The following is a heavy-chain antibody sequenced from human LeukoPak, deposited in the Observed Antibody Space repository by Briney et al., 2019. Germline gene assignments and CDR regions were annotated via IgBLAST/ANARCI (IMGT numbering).Heavy chain of an antibody. D-gene: IGHD3-9*01. V-gene: IGHV5-10-1*01. Sequence: GESLKISCKGSGYSFTSYWISWVRQMPGKGLEWMGRIDPSDSYTNYSPSFQGHVTISADKSISTAYLQWSSLKASDTAMYYCARLHPETYYDILTGYYQSRAYYYYGMDVWGKGTTVTVSS. CDR3: ARLHPETYYDILTGYYQSRAYYYYGMDV. CDR2: IDPSDSYT. J-gene: IGHJ6*04. CDR1: GYSFTSYW.